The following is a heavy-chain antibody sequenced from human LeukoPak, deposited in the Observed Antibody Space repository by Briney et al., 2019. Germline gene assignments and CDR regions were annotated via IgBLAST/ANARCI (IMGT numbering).Heavy chain of an antibody. CDR1: GYTLTELS. CDR3: ARGQGAGLRYFDWSTDNAFDI. D-gene: IGHD3-9*01. CDR2: FDPEDGET. J-gene: IGHJ3*02. Sequence: ASVKVSCKVSGYTLTELSMHWVRQAPGKGLEWMGGFDPEDGETIYAQKFQGRVTMTEDTSTDTAYMELSSLRSEDTAVYYCARGQGAGLRYFDWSTDNAFDIWGQGTMVTVSS. V-gene: IGHV1-24*01.